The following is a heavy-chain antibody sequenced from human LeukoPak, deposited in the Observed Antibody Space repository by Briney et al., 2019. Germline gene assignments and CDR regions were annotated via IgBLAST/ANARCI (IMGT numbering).Heavy chain of an antibody. D-gene: IGHD5-12*01. CDR3: ARSRQWLIWFDP. CDR2: IDPDSGGT. J-gene: IGHJ5*02. CDR1: GYTFTGYN. Sequence: ASVKVCCKASGYTFTGYNMNWVRQAPGQGLEWMGWIDPDSGGTKYAQKFQGRVTMTRDTSINTAYMELSSLRSDDTAVYYCARSRQWLIWFDPWGQGTLVTVSS. V-gene: IGHV1-2*02.